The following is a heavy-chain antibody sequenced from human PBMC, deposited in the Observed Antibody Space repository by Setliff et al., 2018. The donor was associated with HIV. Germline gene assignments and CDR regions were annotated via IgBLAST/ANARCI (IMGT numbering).Heavy chain of an antibody. J-gene: IGHJ6*02. CDR3: AKDRDYILSRLTHFYYFGLDV. Sequence: GGSLRLSCAASGFTFSSYGMSWVRQAPERGLEWVSAISDSGDNTNYADSVKGRFTISRYNAKNTLYLDMNSLRAEDTAVYYCAKDRDYILSRLTHFYYFGLDVWGQGTTVTVSS. D-gene: IGHD2-21*01. CDR2: ISDSGDNT. CDR1: GFTFSSYG. V-gene: IGHV3-23*01.